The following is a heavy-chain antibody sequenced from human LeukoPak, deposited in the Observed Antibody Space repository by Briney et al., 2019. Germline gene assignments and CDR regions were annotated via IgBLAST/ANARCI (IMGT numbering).Heavy chain of an antibody. CDR2: IYSGGST. D-gene: IGHD3-3*01. Sequence: GGSLRLSCAASGFTVSSNYMSWVRQAPGKGLEWVSVIYSGGSTYYADSVKGRFTISRDNSKNTLYLQMNSLRAEDTAVYYCASPYDGTDPHYFDYWGQGTLVTVSS. CDR1: GFTVSSNY. CDR3: ASPYDGTDPHYFDY. V-gene: IGHV3-53*01. J-gene: IGHJ4*02.